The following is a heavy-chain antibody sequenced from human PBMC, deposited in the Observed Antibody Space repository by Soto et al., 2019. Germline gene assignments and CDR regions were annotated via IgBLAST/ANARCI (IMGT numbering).Heavy chain of an antibody. V-gene: IGHV3-23*01. CDR1: EFTFVNYV. D-gene: IGHD3-3*01. J-gene: IGHJ6*02. CDR2: ISGSGGKT. Sequence: GGSLRLSCVAYEFTFVNYVVSWVRLAPGKGLEWVSAISGSGGKTYYAESVKGRFTISRDNSKNTLNLEMNSLRAEDTAVYFCAKDQGPTPRYNDFWSASQSYYGMDVWGHGTTVTVSS. CDR3: AKDQGPTPRYNDFWSASQSYYGMDV.